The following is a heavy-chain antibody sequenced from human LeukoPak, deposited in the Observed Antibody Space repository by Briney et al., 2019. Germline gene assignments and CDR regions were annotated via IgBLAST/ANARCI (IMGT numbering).Heavy chain of an antibody. CDR2: ISDHNGNI. CDR3: ARDLMFFCTNGVCPADH. CDR1: GYTFTSYG. V-gene: IGHV1-18*01. Sequence: ASVKVSCKASGYTFTSYGISWVRQAPGQGLEWMGWISDHNGNIKYAQKFQGRVTMTIDTSTSTVYMELRSLRSDDTAVYFCARDLMFFCTNGVCPADHWGQGTLLIVSS. D-gene: IGHD2-8*01. J-gene: IGHJ4*02.